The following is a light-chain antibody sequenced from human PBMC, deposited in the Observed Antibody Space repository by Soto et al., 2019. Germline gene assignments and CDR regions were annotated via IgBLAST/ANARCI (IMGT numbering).Light chain of an antibody. Sequence: EIVLTQSPGTLSLSPGERATLSGRASQSVSSSYLAWYQQKPGQAPRLLIYGASSRATGIPDRFSGSGSGTDFTLTISRLEPEDFAVYYCQQYGSSPLITFGQGTRLET. J-gene: IGKJ5*01. V-gene: IGKV3-20*01. CDR1: QSVSSSY. CDR2: GAS. CDR3: QQYGSSPLIT.